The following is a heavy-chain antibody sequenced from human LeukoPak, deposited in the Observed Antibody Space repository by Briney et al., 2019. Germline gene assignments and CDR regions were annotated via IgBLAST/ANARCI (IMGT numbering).Heavy chain of an antibody. CDR3: AKDLYYDSSGPYGGGFDY. CDR1: GFTVNSKY. CDR2: IYSGGNT. V-gene: IGHV3-53*01. D-gene: IGHD3-22*01. J-gene: IGHJ4*02. Sequence: GGSLRLSCAASGFTVNSKYMSWVRQAPGKGLEWVAIIYSGGNTYYADSVKGRFTISRDNSKNTLYFQMNSLRAEDTAVYYCAKDLYYDSSGPYGGGFDYWGQGTLVTVSS.